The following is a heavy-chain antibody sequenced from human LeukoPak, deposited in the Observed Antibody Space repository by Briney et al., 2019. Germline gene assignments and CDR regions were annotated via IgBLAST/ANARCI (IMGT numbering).Heavy chain of an antibody. D-gene: IGHD1-26*01. CDR2: TSYSEGT. Sequence: SGTLSLTCTVSGGSVSRGGYYWNWIRQHPGKGLEWIGFTSYSEGTYYNPSLMSRITISVDRSQNQFSLKMRDVTAADTAVYFCAAADWESFYFDSWGQGALVAVS. CDR1: GGSVSRGGYY. V-gene: IGHV4-31*03. J-gene: IGHJ4*02. CDR3: AAADWESFYFDS.